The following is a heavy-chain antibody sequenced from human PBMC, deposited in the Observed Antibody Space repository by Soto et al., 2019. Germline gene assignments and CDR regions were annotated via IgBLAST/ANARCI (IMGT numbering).Heavy chain of an antibody. V-gene: IGHV4-30-4*01. Sequence: QVQLQESGPGLVKPSQTLSLTCTVSGGSISSGDYYWSWIRQPPGKGLEWIGYIYYSGSTYYNPSLKSRVTISVDTSKEQFPLKLSSVTAADTAVYYCARGFSLVDAFDIWGQGTMVTVSS. CDR3: ARGFSLVDAFDI. J-gene: IGHJ3*02. CDR1: GGSISSGDYY. CDR2: IYYSGST. D-gene: IGHD3-10*01.